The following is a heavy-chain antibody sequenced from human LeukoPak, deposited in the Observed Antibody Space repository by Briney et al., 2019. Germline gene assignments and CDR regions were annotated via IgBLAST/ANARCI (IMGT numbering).Heavy chain of an antibody. CDR2: IYYSGST. V-gene: IGHV4-39*01. CDR3: ARGLLPLDAFDI. Sequence: SETLSLTCTVSGGSISSSSYYWGWIRQPPGKGLEWIGSIYYSGSTYYNPSLKSRVTISVDTSKNQFSLKLSSVTAADTAVYYCARGLLPLDAFDIWGQGTMVTVS. J-gene: IGHJ3*02. CDR1: GGSISSSSYY.